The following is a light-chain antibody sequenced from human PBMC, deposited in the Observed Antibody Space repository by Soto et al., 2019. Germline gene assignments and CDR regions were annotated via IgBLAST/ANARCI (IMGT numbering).Light chain of an antibody. J-gene: IGKJ3*01. CDR1: QTVGRS. Sequence: EIVLTQSPAIMYLSPGERATLSCRASQTVGRSFLAWYQQKPGQAPRLLIYGASTRATGIPARFSGSGSGTEFTLTISSLQSEDFAIYYCQEYNNWPPFTFGPGTKVDIK. V-gene: IGKV3-15*01. CDR2: GAS. CDR3: QEYNNWPPFT.